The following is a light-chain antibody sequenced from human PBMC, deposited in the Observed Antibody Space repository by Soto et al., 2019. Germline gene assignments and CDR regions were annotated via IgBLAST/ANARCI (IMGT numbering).Light chain of an antibody. CDR1: QSISSW. Sequence: DLQMTQSPSTLSASVGDRVTITCRASQSISSWLAWYQQKPGKAPKLLIYDASSLESGVPSRFSGSGSGTEFALTISSLQPDDFATYYYQQYNSYPWTFGQGTKVESK. CDR2: DAS. V-gene: IGKV1-5*01. J-gene: IGKJ1*01. CDR3: QQYNSYPWT.